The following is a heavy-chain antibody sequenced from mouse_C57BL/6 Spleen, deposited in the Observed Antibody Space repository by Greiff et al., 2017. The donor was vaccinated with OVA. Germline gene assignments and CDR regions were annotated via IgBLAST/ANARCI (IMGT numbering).Heavy chain of an antibody. CDR1: GYSFTSYY. CDR3: ARGGTWYFDY. J-gene: IGHJ2*01. D-gene: IGHD3-3*01. Sequence: VMLVESGPELVKPGASVKISCKASGYSFTSYYIHWVKQRPGQGLEWIGWIYPGSGNTKYDEKFKGKATLTADTSSSTAYMQLSSLTSEDSAVYYCARGGTWYFDYWGQGTTLTVSS. CDR2: IYPGSGNT. V-gene: IGHV1-66*01.